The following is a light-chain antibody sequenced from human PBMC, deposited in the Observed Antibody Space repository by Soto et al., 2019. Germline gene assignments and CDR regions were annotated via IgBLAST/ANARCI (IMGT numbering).Light chain of an antibody. J-gene: IGLJ1*01. CDR2: EVS. CDR3: CSYAGSRPYV. V-gene: IGLV2-23*02. CDR1: SSDVGSYNL. Sequence: LAQPASVSGSPGQSITISCTGTSSDVGSYNLVSWYQQHPGKAPKLMIYEVSKRPSGVSNRFSGSKPGNTASLTIFGLQAEEEADYYCCSYAGSRPYVFGTGTKVTVL.